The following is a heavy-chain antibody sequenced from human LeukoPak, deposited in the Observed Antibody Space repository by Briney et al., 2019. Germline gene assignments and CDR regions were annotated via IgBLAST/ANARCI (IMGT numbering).Heavy chain of an antibody. J-gene: IGHJ4*02. Sequence: SETLSLTCTVSGGSISSSSYFWVWIRQPPGKGLEWIGSFYYSGSTYYNPSLKSRVTVSVDTSKNQFSLKLSSVTAADTAVYYCARLSLPGYGGNGYWSQGTLVTVSS. CDR3: ARLSLPGYGGNGY. V-gene: IGHV4-39*01. CDR1: GGSISSSSYF. CDR2: FYYSGST. D-gene: IGHD4-23*01.